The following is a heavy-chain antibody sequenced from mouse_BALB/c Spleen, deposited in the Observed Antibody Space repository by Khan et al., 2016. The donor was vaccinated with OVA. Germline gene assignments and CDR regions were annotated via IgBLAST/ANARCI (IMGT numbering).Heavy chain of an antibody. J-gene: IGHJ2*01. CDR3: ARMARK. V-gene: IGHV14-3*02. Sequence: EVKLQESGAELVKSGATVKLSCTASGLNIKDTYMHWLKQWPEQGLEGIGRIDPPNGNNKYDPKFQGKATIKTDTSSHTAYLQLRSLTSEVTDVYYCARMARKWGQGTTLTVSS. CDR1: GLNIKDTY. CDR2: IDPPNGNN.